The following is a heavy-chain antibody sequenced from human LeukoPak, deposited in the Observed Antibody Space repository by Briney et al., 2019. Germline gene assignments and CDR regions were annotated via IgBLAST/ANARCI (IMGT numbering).Heavy chain of an antibody. V-gene: IGHV1-69*01. Sequence: SVKVSCKASGGTLSNFAINWVRQAPGQGLEWMGGILPIFGTPNYAQKIQGRVTITADESTAYMELNSLRSKDTAVYYCAKASPGGYSNAYDYWGQGTLVTVSS. CDR1: GGTLSNFA. J-gene: IGHJ4*02. CDR3: AKASPGGYSNAYDY. CDR2: ILPIFGTP. D-gene: IGHD5-18*01.